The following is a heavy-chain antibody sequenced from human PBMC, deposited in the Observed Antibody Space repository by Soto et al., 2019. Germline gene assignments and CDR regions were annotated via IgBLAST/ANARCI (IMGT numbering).Heavy chain of an antibody. CDR3: ARTRPRYGSDWSNCFDP. D-gene: IGHD6-19*01. CDR1: CGSFSGYF. J-gene: IGHJ5*02. Sequence: PSETLSPTCAVSCGSFSGYFWSWLRPPPEKGLEWIGEINHSGSTNYNPSLKSRVTISVDTSKNQFSLKLHSVTAADTAIYYCARTRPRYGSDWSNCFDPWGQGTRVTVSS. V-gene: IGHV4-34*01. CDR2: INHSGST.